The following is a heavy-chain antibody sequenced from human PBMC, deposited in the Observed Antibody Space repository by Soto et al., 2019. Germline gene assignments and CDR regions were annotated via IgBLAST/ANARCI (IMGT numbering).Heavy chain of an antibody. CDR2: ISGSGGST. CDR1: GFTFSSYA. Sequence: HPGGSLRLSCAASGFTFSSYAMSWVRQAPGKGLEWVSAISGSGGSTYYADSVKGRFTISRDNSKNTLYLQMNSLRAEDTAVYYCAKDLRDSSGYYRARERFDYWGQGTLVTVSS. J-gene: IGHJ4*02. CDR3: AKDLRDSSGYYRARERFDY. D-gene: IGHD3-22*01. V-gene: IGHV3-23*01.